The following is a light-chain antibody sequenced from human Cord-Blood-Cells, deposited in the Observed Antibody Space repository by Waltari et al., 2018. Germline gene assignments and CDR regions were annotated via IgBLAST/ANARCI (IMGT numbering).Light chain of an antibody. CDR3: QQYGSSPYT. J-gene: IGKJ2*01. CDR2: GAS. CDR1: QSVSSSY. V-gene: IGKV3-20*01. Sequence: DIVLTQSPGTLSYFPGERATRSFRASQSVSSSYLAWYQQKPGQAPRLLIHGASSRATGIPHSFSGSGSGTDFTLTISRLEPEDFAVYYSQQYGSSPYTFGQGTKLEIK.